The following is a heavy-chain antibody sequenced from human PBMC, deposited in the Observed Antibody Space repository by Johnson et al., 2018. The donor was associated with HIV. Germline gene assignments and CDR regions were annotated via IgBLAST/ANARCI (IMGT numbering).Heavy chain of an antibody. CDR3: ARDRGQQLPYDAFDI. D-gene: IGHD6-13*01. V-gene: IGHV3-66*01. CDR1: GFTVSSSS. CDR2: IYSRGGS. J-gene: IGHJ3*02. Sequence: VQLVESGGGLVQPGGSLRLSCVEYGFTVSSSSMSWVRQAPGKGLEWVSVIYSRGGSYYVDSVRGRFTISRDNSKRMLYLQMNSLRAEDTAVYYCARDRGQQLPYDAFDIWGQGTMVTVSS.